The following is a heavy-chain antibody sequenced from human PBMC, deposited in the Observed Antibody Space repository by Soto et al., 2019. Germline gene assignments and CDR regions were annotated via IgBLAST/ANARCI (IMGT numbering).Heavy chain of an antibody. CDR3: ARAEYGDYVWGYYYYGMDV. Sequence: QVPLVQSGAEVKKPGSSVKVSCKASGGTFSSYAISWVRQAPGQGLEWMGGIIPIFGTANYAQKFQGRVTITADKSTSTAYMELSSLRSEDTAVYYCARAEYGDYVWGYYYYGMDVWGQGTTVTVSS. CDR2: IIPIFGTA. J-gene: IGHJ6*02. CDR1: GGTFSSYA. D-gene: IGHD4-17*01. V-gene: IGHV1-69*06.